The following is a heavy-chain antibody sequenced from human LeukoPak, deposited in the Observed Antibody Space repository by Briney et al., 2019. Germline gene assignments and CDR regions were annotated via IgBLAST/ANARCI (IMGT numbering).Heavy chain of an antibody. Sequence: SQTLSLTCAVSGGSISSGGYSWSWIRQPPGKGLEWIGYIYHSGSTYYNPSLKSRVTISVDRSKNQFSLKPSSVTAADTAVYYCARSRPESYYYYYGMDVWGQGTTVTVSS. CDR2: IYHSGST. D-gene: IGHD6-6*01. CDR3: ARSRPESYYYYYGMDV. J-gene: IGHJ6*02. V-gene: IGHV4-30-2*01. CDR1: GGSISSGGYS.